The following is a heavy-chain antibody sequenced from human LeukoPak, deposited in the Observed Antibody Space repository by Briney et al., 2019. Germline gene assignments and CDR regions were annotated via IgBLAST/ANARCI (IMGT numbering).Heavy chain of an antibody. Sequence: SETLSLTCTVSGGSISSSDYYWGWIRQPPGKGLEWIASIYYSGTTHYNPSHQSRVTMSVDTSKNQFSLKLSSVTAADTAVYYCARDFHSSRGGYFDYWGQGTLVTVSS. V-gene: IGHV4-39*07. CDR2: IYYSGTT. CDR3: ARDFHSSRGGYFDY. J-gene: IGHJ4*02. CDR1: GGSISSSDYY. D-gene: IGHD6-13*01.